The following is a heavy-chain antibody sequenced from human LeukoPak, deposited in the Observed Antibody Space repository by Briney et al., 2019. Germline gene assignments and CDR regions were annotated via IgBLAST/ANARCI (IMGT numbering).Heavy chain of an antibody. CDR3: AREGSSMGWFDP. V-gene: IGHV4-59*01. Sequence: TSETLSLTCTVSGGSISSYYWSWIRQPPGKGLEWIGYIYYSGSTNYNPSLKSRVTISVDTSKNQFSLKLSPVTAADTAVYYCAREGSSMGWFDPWGQGTLVTVSS. J-gene: IGHJ5*02. CDR1: GGSISSYY. D-gene: IGHD2-15*01. CDR2: IYYSGST.